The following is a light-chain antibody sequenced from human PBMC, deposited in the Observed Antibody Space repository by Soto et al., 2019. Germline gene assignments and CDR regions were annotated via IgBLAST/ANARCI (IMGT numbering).Light chain of an antibody. CDR1: SSDVGGYNY. V-gene: IGLV2-11*01. Sequence: QSALTQPRSVSGSPGQSVTISCTGTSSDVGGYNYVSWYQQHPGKAPKLLIYDVSERPLGVPNRFSGSKSGNTASLTISGLQAEDEADYYCCSYAGTYTGVFGGGTKVTVL. CDR3: CSYAGTYTGV. CDR2: DVS. J-gene: IGLJ3*02.